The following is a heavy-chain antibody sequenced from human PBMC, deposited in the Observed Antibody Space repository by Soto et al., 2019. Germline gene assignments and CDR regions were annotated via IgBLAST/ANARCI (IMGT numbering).Heavy chain of an antibody. V-gene: IGHV3-23*01. CDR3: AKSRSSSWYSGVNV. J-gene: IGHJ6*02. CDR1: GFTFSNYA. CDR2: ISGTGGST. Sequence: EVLLLESGGGLVQPGGSLRLSCAASGFTFSNYAMSWVRQAPGKGLEWVSAISGTGGSTYYADSVKGRFTISRDNSKNPLYLQMNSLRAEDTAVYYCAKSRSSSWYSGVNVWGQGTTVTVSS. D-gene: IGHD6-13*01.